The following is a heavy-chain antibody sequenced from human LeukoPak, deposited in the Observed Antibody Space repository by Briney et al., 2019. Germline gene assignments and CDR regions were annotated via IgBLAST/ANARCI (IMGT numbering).Heavy chain of an antibody. Sequence: SVKVSCKASGGTFSSYAISWVRQAPGQGLEWMGGIIPIFGTANYAQKFQGRVAITADESTSTAYMELSSLRSEDTAVYYCATSHYDSSGYADYWGQGTLVTVSS. D-gene: IGHD3-22*01. CDR1: GGTFSSYA. V-gene: IGHV1-69*13. CDR2: IIPIFGTA. CDR3: ATSHYDSSGYADY. J-gene: IGHJ4*02.